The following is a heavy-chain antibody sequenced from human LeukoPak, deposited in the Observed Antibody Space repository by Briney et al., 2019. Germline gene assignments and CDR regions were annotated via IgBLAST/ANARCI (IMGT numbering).Heavy chain of an antibody. Sequence: PGGSLRLSCAASGFSFSSFAMHWVRQTPGKGLEWVAVIWYDGSNKYYADSVKGRFTISRDNSKNTLYLQMNSLRAEDTAVYYCARNRYYYDSSGYYPYYFDYWGQGTLVTVSS. CDR2: IWYDGSNK. J-gene: IGHJ4*02. D-gene: IGHD3-22*01. V-gene: IGHV3-33*08. CDR3: ARNRYYYDSSGYYPYYFDY. CDR1: GFSFSSFA.